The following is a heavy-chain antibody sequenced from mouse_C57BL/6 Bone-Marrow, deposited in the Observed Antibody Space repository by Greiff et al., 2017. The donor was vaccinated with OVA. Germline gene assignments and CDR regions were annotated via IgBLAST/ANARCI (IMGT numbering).Heavy chain of an antibody. J-gene: IGHJ3*01. D-gene: IGHD2-10*02. Sequence: DVKLVESGGGLVQPGGSLKLSCAASGFTFSDYGMAWVRQAPRKGPEWVAFISNLAYSIYYADTVTGRFTISRENAKNTLYLEMSSLRSEDTAMYYCARLGGYGNYDAWFAYWGQGTLVTVSA. CDR1: GFTFSDYG. CDR2: ISNLAYSI. V-gene: IGHV5-15*01. CDR3: ARLGGYGNYDAWFAY.